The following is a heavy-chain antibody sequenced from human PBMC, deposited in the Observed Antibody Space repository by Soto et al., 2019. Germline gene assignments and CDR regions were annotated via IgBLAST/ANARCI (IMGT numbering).Heavy chain of an antibody. CDR1: GFTFSSYA. CDR3: ARTYCSSTSCYRSYYYYMDV. Sequence: PGGSLRLSCAASGFTFSSYAMHWVRQAPGKGLEWVAVISYDGSNKYYADSVKGRFTIPRDNSKNTLYLQMNSLRAEDTAVYYCARTYCSSTSCYRSYYYYMDVWGKGTTVTVSS. J-gene: IGHJ6*03. D-gene: IGHD2-2*02. CDR2: ISYDGSNK. V-gene: IGHV3-30-3*01.